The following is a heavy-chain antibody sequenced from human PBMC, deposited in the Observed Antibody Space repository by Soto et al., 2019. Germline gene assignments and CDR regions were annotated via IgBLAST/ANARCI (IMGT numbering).Heavy chain of an antibody. J-gene: IGHJ5*02. CDR1: GGSFSGYY. CDR3: ARGLGYWSGGSCWKRNNWFDP. Sequence: QVQLQQWGAGLLKPSETLSLTCAVYGGSFSGYYWSWIRQPPGKGLEWIGEINHSGSTNYNPSLKSRVTISVDTSKNQFSLKLSSVTAADTAVYYCARGLGYWSGGSCWKRNNWFDPWGQGTLVTVSS. CDR2: INHSGST. V-gene: IGHV4-34*01. D-gene: IGHD2-15*01.